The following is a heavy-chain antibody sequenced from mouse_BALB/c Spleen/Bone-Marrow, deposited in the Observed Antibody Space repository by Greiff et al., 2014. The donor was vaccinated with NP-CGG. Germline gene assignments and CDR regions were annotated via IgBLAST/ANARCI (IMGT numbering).Heavy chain of an antibody. V-gene: IGHV14-3*02. CDR1: GFNIKDTY. CDR2: IDPANGNT. Sequence: EVQLQESGAELVKPGASVKLSCTASGFNIKDTYMHWVKQRPEQGLEWIGRIDPANGNTKYDPKFQGKTTITADTSSNTAYLQLSSLTSEDTAVYYCARLALIAYWGQGTLVTVSA. J-gene: IGHJ3*01. CDR3: ARLALIAY.